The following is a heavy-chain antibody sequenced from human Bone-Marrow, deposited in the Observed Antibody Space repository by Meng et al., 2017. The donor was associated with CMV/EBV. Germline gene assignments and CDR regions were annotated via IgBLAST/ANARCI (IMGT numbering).Heavy chain of an antibody. CDR2: ISSSGSTI. V-gene: IGHV3-48*03. D-gene: IGHD3-16*01. J-gene: IGHJ4*02. Sequence: GGSLRLSCAASGFTFSSYEMNWVRQAPGKGLGWVSYISSSGSTIYYADSVKGRFTISRDNAKNSLYLQMNSLRAEDTAVYYCARVGGSTAGFNFDYWGQGTLVTVSS. CDR1: GFTFSSYE. CDR3: ARVGGSTAGFNFDY.